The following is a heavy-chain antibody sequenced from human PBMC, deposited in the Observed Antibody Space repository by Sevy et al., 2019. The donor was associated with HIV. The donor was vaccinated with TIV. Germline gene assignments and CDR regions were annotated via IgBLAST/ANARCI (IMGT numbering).Heavy chain of an antibody. Sequence: GGSLRLSCATSEFTFSSYSMNWVRQAPGNGLEWVSSISGGGTYIYYADSVKGRFTISRDNAKNSLSLQMNILRAEDTAVYYCARGTHDYGDYDRDAFDIWGQGTMVTVSS. V-gene: IGHV3-21*01. CDR2: ISGGGTYI. D-gene: IGHD4-17*01. CDR3: ARGTHDYGDYDRDAFDI. J-gene: IGHJ3*02. CDR1: EFTFSSYS.